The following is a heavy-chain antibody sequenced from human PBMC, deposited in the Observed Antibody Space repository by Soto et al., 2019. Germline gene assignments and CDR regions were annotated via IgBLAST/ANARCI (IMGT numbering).Heavy chain of an antibody. CDR3: ARDRYYYDSSGYYSLYYYYGMDV. D-gene: IGHD3-22*01. J-gene: IGHJ6*02. V-gene: IGHV3-30-3*01. Sequence: QVQLVESGGGVVQPGRSLRLSCAASGFTFSSYAMHWVRQAPGKGLEWVAVISYDGSNKYYADSMKGRFTISRDNSKNTLYLQMNSLRAEDTAVYYCARDRYYYDSSGYYSLYYYYGMDVWGQGTTVTVSS. CDR2: ISYDGSNK. CDR1: GFTFSSYA.